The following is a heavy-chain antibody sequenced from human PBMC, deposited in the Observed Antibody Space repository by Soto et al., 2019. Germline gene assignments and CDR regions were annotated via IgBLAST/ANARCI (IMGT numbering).Heavy chain of an antibody. D-gene: IGHD3-3*01. Sequence: EVQLVESGGGLVQPGRSLRLSCAASGFTFDDYAMHWVRQAPGKGLEWVSGISWNSGSIGYADSVKGRFTISRDNAKNSLYLQMNSLRAEDTALYYCAKANPRDDFWSGYSHWGQGTLVTVSS. J-gene: IGHJ4*02. CDR3: AKANPRDDFWSGYSH. CDR2: ISWNSGSI. V-gene: IGHV3-9*01. CDR1: GFTFDDYA.